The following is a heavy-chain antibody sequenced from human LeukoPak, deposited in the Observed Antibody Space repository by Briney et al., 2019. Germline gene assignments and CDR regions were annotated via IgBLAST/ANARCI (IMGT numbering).Heavy chain of an antibody. CDR1: GFTFSSYA. Sequence: GGSLRLSCAASGFTFSSYAMSWVRQAPGTGLELVSAISGSGGSTYYADSVKGRFTISRDNSKNTLYLQMNSLRAEDTAVYYCAKDKVAAAGSLDYWGQGTLVTVSS. D-gene: IGHD6-13*01. CDR2: ISGSGGST. CDR3: AKDKVAAAGSLDY. V-gene: IGHV3-23*01. J-gene: IGHJ4*02.